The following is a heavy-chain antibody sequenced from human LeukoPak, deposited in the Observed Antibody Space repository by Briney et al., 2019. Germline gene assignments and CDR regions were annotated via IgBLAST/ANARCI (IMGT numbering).Heavy chain of an antibody. CDR2: ISSSSSTI. CDR1: GFTFSSYN. D-gene: IGHD6-13*01. V-gene: IGHV3-48*02. Sequence: GGSLRLSCAASGFTFSSYNMNWVRQAPGKGLEWVSYISSSSSTIHYADSVKGRFTISRDNAKNSLYLQMNSLRDEDTAVYYCARGVAAAGRLVDYWGQGTLVTVSS. CDR3: ARGVAAAGRLVDY. J-gene: IGHJ4*02.